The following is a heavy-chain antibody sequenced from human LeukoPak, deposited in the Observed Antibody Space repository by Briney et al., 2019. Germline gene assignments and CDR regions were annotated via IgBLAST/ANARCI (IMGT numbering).Heavy chain of an antibody. CDR1: GFTFSIYS. CDR2: ISSISSYI. Sequence: GGSLRLSCAASGFTFSIYSMNWVPQAPEKGLEWVSSISSISSYINYTDSVKGRFTISRDNAKNTLYLQMNSLRAEDTAVYYCATGAPVTAMVYFDVWGKGTTVTVSS. CDR3: ATGAPVTAMVYFDV. D-gene: IGHD5-18*01. V-gene: IGHV3-21*01. J-gene: IGHJ6*04.